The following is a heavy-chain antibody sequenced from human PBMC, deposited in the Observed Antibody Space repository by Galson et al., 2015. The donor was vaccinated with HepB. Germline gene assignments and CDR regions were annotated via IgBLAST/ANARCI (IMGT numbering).Heavy chain of an antibody. CDR1: GYTFTSYA. D-gene: IGHD2-15*01. Sequence: SVKVSCKASGYTFTSYAMHWVRQAPGQRLEWMGWINAGNGNTKYSQKFQGRVTITRDTSASTAYMELSSLRSEDTAVYYCARGGIVVVVAARYNWFDPWGQGTLVTVSS. J-gene: IGHJ5*02. CDR2: INAGNGNT. V-gene: IGHV1-3*01. CDR3: ARGGIVVVVAARYNWFDP.